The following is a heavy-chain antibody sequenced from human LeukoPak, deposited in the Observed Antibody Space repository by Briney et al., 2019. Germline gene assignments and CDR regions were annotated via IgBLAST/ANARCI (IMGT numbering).Heavy chain of an antibody. V-gene: IGHV1-69*06. CDR1: GGTFSSYA. J-gene: IGHJ4*02. Sequence: ASVKVSCKASGGTFSSYAISWVRQAPGQGLEWMGGIIPIFGTANYAQKFQGRVTITADKSTSTAYMELSSLRSEDTAVYYCARDPAISQKTGNNYFDYWGQGTLVTVSS. CDR2: IIPIFGTA. D-gene: IGHD1-1*01. CDR3: ARDPAISQKTGNNYFDY.